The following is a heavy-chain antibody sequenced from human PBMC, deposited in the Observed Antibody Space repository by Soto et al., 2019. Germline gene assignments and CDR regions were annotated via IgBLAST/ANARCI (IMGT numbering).Heavy chain of an antibody. CDR3: TRDLNSVIFDY. CDR1: GFTFSSYS. D-gene: IGHD2-15*01. V-gene: IGHV3-48*01. CDR2: ISSSSSTI. Sequence: EVQLVESGGGLVQPGGSLRLSCAASGFTFSSYSMNWVRQAPGKGLEWVSYISSSSSTIYYADSVKGRFTISRDNANNSLYLQMNSLSAEHTAVYFGTRDLNSVIFDYWCQGTLVTVSS. J-gene: IGHJ4*02.